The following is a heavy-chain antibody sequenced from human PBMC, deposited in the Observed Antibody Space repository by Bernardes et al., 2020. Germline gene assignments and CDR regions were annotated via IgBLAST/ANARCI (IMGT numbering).Heavy chain of an antibody. CDR3: ARHVDSSSLTWFDP. CDR2: MYYSGNT. CDR1: GGSISTYY. Sequence: SETLSLTCTVSGGSISTYYWSWIRQSPGKGLEWIGYMYYSGNTNYNPSLKSRVTISVDTSKNQFSLKLNSVTAADTAVYYCARHVDSSSLTWFDPWGQGTLVTVSS. V-gene: IGHV4-59*08. J-gene: IGHJ5*02. D-gene: IGHD6-13*01.